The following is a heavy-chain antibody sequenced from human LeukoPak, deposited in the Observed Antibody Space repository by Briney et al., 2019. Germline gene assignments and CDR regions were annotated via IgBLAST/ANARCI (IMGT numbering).Heavy chain of an antibody. Sequence: ASVTVSCKASGYTFTNYGISWVRQAPGQGLEWMSWISANNGETRYAQNFQGRVTMTTDTSTTTAYMELRSLRSDDTAVYYCARVPPSAHQVFSSDYWGQGTQVTVSS. CDR2: ISANNGET. V-gene: IGHV1-18*04. CDR3: ARVPPSAHQVFSSDY. D-gene: IGHD1-14*01. CDR1: GYTFTNYG. J-gene: IGHJ4*02.